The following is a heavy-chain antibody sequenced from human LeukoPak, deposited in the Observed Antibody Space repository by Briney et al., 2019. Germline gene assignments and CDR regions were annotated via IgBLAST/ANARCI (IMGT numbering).Heavy chain of an antibody. CDR2: IKSQTDGGTT. D-gene: IGHD1-1*01. Sequence: GGSLRLSYAASGFTFSNAWMSWVRQAPGKGLECVGRIKSQTDGGTTDYAAPVKGRFTISRDDSKNTLYLQMNSLKTEDTAVYYWTTVSPNWNDGGDAFDIWGQGTMVTVSS. CDR3: TTVSPNWNDGGDAFDI. CDR1: GFTFSNAW. J-gene: IGHJ3*02. V-gene: IGHV3-15*01.